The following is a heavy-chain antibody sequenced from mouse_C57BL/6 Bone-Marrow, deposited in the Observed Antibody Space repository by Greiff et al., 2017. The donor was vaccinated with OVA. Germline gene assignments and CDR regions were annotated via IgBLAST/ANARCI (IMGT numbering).Heavy chain of an antibody. CDR3: ARFITTALFDY. CDR1: GFTFSDYG. Sequence: DVKLQESGGGLVKPGGSLKLSCAASGFTFSDYGMHWVRQAPEKGLEWVAYISSGSSTTYYADTVKGRFTISRDNAKNTLFLQMTSLRSEDTAMYYCARFITTALFDYWGQGTTLTVSS. J-gene: IGHJ2*01. CDR2: ISSGSSTT. V-gene: IGHV5-17*01. D-gene: IGHD1-1*01.